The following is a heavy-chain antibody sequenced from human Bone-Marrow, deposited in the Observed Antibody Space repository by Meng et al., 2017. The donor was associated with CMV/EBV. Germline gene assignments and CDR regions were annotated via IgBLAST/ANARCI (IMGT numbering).Heavy chain of an antibody. V-gene: IGHV3-43D*03. CDR1: GFTFNDFA. Sequence: GESLKLSCAGSGFTFNDFAMHWVRQVPGKGLEWLSLIGWDGNSAYYADAVKGRFTISRDNSKNSLYLQMNSLRAEDTALYYCARDRDDEWELRLHYFDYWGQGTLVTVSS. J-gene: IGHJ4*02. CDR2: IGWDGNSA. CDR3: ARDRDDEWELRLHYFDY. D-gene: IGHD1-26*01.